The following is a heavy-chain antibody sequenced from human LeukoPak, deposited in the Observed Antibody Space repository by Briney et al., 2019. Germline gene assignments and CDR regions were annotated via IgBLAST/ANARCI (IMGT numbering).Heavy chain of an antibody. CDR1: GFTFRRYA. J-gene: IGHJ4*02. CDR2: ISESGVGT. D-gene: IGHD1-26*01. Sequence: GGSLRLSCVASGFTFRRYAGNWVRQAPGKGLEWVSGISESGVGTNYADSVKGRFTTSRDNAKNTLYLQMNSLRGEDTAVYYCAKVRVGATIDDWGQGTQVTVSS. CDR3: AKVRVGATIDD. V-gene: IGHV3-23*01.